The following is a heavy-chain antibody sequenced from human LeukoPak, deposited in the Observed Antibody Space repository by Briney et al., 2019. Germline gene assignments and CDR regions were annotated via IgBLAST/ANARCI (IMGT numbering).Heavy chain of an antibody. CDR2: IAGGDEST. Sequence: GGSLRLSCATSGFIFNTNGMNWVRQSPGKGLEWLATIAGGDESTYYADSVKGRFAISRDNSKNTVFLHMNSLRVEDTAVYYCARVPTSIAARRASPFDPWGQGTLVTVSS. CDR3: ARVPTSIAARRASPFDP. CDR1: GFIFNTNG. D-gene: IGHD6-6*01. V-gene: IGHV3-23*01. J-gene: IGHJ5*02.